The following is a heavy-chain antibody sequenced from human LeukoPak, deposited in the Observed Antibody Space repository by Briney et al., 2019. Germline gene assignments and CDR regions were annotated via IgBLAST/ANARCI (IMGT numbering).Heavy chain of an antibody. CDR1: GYTFTGYY. V-gene: IGHV1-2*02. J-gene: IGHJ5*02. D-gene: IGHD6-19*01. CDR3: ARCSSGWYSAGYDP. Sequence: ASVKVSCKASGYTFTGYYMHWVRQAPGQGLEWMGWINPNSGGTNYAQKFQGRVTMTRDTSISTAYMELSRLRSDDTAVYYCARCSSGWYSAGYDPWGQGTLVTVSS. CDR2: INPNSGGT.